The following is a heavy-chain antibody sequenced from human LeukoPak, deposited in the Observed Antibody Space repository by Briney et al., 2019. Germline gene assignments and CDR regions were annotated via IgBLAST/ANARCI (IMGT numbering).Heavy chain of an antibody. CDR1: GYTFTGYY. J-gene: IGHJ4*02. V-gene: IGHV1-2*02. Sequence: ASVKVSCKASGYTFTGYYMHWVRQAPGQGLEWMGWINPNSGGTDYAQKFQGRVTMTRDTSISTAYMELSRLRSDDTAVYYCASAQSIAAPFDYWGQGTLVTVSS. D-gene: IGHD6-6*01. CDR2: INPNSGGT. CDR3: ASAQSIAAPFDY.